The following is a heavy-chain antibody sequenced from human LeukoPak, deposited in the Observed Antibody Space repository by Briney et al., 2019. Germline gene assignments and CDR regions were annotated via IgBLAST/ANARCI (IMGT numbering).Heavy chain of an antibody. Sequence: TGGSLRLSCEASGFTFSSYAMSWVRQAPGKGLEWVSAISGSGGSTYYADSVKGRFTISRDNSKNTLYLQMNSLRAEDTAVYYCAAGEGICSSTSCYTVWFDPWGQGTLVTVSS. V-gene: IGHV3-23*01. CDR2: ISGSGGST. D-gene: IGHD2-2*02. J-gene: IGHJ5*02. CDR1: GFTFSSYA. CDR3: AAGEGICSSTSCYTVWFDP.